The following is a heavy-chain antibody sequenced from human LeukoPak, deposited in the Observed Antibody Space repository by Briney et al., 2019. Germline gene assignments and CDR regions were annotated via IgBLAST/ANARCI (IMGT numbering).Heavy chain of an antibody. CDR1: GCTVTSSTYF. Sequence: PSETLSLTCTLSGCTVTSSTYFWGWIRQPPGKGLEWIGSISYSGATYYNPSLKSRVSMSVHTSRNQFSLKLSSVTAADTAVYYCARDGFYYHYYMDVWGEGTTVTVSS. V-gene: IGHV4-39*07. CDR3: ARDGFYYHYYMDV. J-gene: IGHJ6*03. CDR2: ISYSGAT. D-gene: IGHD1-14*01.